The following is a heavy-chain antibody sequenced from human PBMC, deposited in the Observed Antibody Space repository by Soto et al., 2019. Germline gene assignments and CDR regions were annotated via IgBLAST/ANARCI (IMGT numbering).Heavy chain of an antibody. J-gene: IGHJ5*02. Sequence: GGSLRLSCAATGFIFENFGMSWVRQAPGKGLEWISSISGSGFKKYYADSVKGRFTISRDNSKSTVYLELNNLSAEDTAVYHCAKNQGVELVPLATVDWFDPWGQGSVVTVSS. CDR1: GFIFENFG. D-gene: IGHD1-26*01. V-gene: IGHV3-23*01. CDR2: ISGSGFKK. CDR3: AKNQGVELVPLATVDWFDP.